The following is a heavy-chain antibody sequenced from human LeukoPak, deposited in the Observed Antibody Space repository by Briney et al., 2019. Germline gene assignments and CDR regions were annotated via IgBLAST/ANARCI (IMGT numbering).Heavy chain of an antibody. CDR2: ISWDGGST. V-gene: IGHV3-43D*04. CDR3: AKANEILTGYYGMDV. D-gene: IGHD3-9*01. CDR1: GFTFDDYA. Sequence: TGGSLRLSCAASGFTFDDYAMHGVRQAPGKGLEWVSLISWDGGSTYYADSVKGRFTISRDNSKNSLYLQMNSLRADDTALYYCAKANEILTGYYGMDVRGKGTTVTVSS. J-gene: IGHJ6*04.